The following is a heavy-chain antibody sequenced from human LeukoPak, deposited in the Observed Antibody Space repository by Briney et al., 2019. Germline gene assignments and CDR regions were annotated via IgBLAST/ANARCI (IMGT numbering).Heavy chain of an antibody. Sequence: PSETLSLTCTVSGGSISSYYWSWIRQPPGKGLEWIGYIYYSGSTNYNPSLKSRVTISVDTSKNQFSLKLSSVTAADTAVYYCARQPSSWFTSFDSWGQGTLVTVS. CDR2: IYYSGST. J-gene: IGHJ4*02. D-gene: IGHD6-13*01. CDR3: ARQPSSWFTSFDS. CDR1: GGSISSYY. V-gene: IGHV4-59*01.